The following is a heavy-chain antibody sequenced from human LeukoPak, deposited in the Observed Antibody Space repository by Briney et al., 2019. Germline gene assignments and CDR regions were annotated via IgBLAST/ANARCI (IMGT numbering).Heavy chain of an antibody. V-gene: IGHV1-2*02. CDR3: ARDKAVTTEVTQHFQH. CDR1: GYTFTGYY. D-gene: IGHD4-23*01. J-gene: IGHJ1*01. Sequence: ASVKVSCKASGYTFTGYYMHWVRQAPGQGLEWMGWVNPNSGGTNYAQKLQFRVTKTTDTSTSTAYMELRSLRSDDTAVYYCARDKAVTTEVTQHFQHWGQGTLVTVSS. CDR2: VNPNSGGT.